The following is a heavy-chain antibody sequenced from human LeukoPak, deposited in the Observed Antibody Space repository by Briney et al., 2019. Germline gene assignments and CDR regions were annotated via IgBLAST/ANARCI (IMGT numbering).Heavy chain of an antibody. J-gene: IGHJ3*02. CDR2: IYYSGST. CDR3: ARAMRRRPDAFDI. Sequence: TSETLSLTCAVSGGSISSYYWSWIRQPPGKGLEWIGHIYYSGSTNYNPSLKSRVTISVDTSKNQFSLKLSSVTAADTAVYYCARAMRRRPDAFDIWGQGTMVTVSS. CDR1: GGSISSYY. V-gene: IGHV4-59*01.